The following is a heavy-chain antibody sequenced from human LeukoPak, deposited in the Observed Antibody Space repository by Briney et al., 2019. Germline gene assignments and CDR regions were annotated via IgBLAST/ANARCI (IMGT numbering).Heavy chain of an antibody. J-gene: IGHJ4*02. CDR3: ARGRYDSSGYYFDY. CDR1: GGSISSYH. D-gene: IGHD3-22*01. Sequence: PSETLSLTCTVSGGSISSYHWSWIRQPTGKGLEWIGRIYTSGSTNYNPSLKSRVTMSVDTSKNQISLKLSSVTAADTAVYYCARGRYDSSGYYFDYWGQGTLVTVSS. V-gene: IGHV4-4*07. CDR2: IYTSGST.